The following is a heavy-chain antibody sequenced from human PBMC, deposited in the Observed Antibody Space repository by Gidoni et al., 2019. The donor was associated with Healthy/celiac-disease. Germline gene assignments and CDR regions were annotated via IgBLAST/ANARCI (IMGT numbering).Heavy chain of an antibody. CDR2: IWYDGSKK. J-gene: IGHJ3*02. V-gene: IGHV3-33*01. CDR1: GFPFGSYG. Sequence: HVQLVEYGGGVVQPGRSLALSCAASGFPFGSYGMHWVRQAPGKGLEWVAVIWYDGSKKYYADSVKGRFTISRDNSKNTLYLQMNSLRAEDTAVYYCARAYSSGWYDAFDIWGQGTMVTVFS. CDR3: ARAYSSGWYDAFDI. D-gene: IGHD6-19*01.